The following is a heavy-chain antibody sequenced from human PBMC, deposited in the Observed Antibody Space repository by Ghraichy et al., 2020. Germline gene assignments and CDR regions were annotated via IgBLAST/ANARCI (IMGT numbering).Heavy chain of an antibody. V-gene: IGHV6-1*01. CDR2: TYYRSKWYY. D-gene: IGHD1-26*01. CDR3: ARTAGIGVDY. J-gene: IGHJ4*02. Sequence: SQTLSLTCAISGDCVSSSSSAWNWIRQSPSRGLEWLGRTYYRSKWYYHYAVSVKSRVTINPDTSKNQFSLQLNSVTPEDTAMYYCARTAGIGVDYWGQGTLVTVSS. CDR1: GDCVSSSSSA.